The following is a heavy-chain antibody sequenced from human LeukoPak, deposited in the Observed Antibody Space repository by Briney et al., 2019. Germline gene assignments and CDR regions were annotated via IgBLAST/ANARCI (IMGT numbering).Heavy chain of an antibody. V-gene: IGHV4-34*01. D-gene: IGHD4-17*01. CDR2: INHSGST. CDR3: ARLRYDCGDYVLRRWYFDL. J-gene: IGHJ2*01. CDR1: GGSFSGYY. Sequence: SETLSLTCAVYGGSFSGYYWSWIRQPPGKGLEWIGEINHSGSTNYNPSLKSRVTISVDTSKNQFSLKLSSVTAADTAVYYCARLRYDCGDYVLRRWYFDLWGRGTLVTVSS.